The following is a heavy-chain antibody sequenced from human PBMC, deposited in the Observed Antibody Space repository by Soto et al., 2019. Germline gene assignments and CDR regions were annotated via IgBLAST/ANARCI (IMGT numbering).Heavy chain of an antibody. J-gene: IGHJ6*02. CDR3: ARDVRGWNPGSYYYYGMDV. CDR1: GGSVSSTSYY. D-gene: IGHD6-19*01. V-gene: IGHV4-61*01. Sequence: SESLSLTCTVSGGSVSSTSYYWSWIRQPPGKGPEWIGYIYNSGSTNYKPSIKRRVTISVDTSKNQFSLNLTSVTAADTAVYFCARDVRGWNPGSYYYYGMDVWGQGTTVTVSS. CDR2: IYNSGST.